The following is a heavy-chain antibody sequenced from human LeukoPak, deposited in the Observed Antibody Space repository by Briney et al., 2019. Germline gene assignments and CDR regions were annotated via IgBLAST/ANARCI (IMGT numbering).Heavy chain of an antibody. CDR3: ARRFRGTSGLYYFDS. Sequence: GGSLRLSCSASGFTFSTYAMSWVRQPPGKGLEWVSAIRGSGDSTYYAESVKGRFTISRDNSKNTLYLQMNSLRAEDTAVYYCARRFRGTSGLYYFDSWGQGTLVTVSS. CDR2: IRGSGDST. V-gene: IGHV3-23*01. D-gene: IGHD2/OR15-2a*01. J-gene: IGHJ4*02. CDR1: GFTFSTYA.